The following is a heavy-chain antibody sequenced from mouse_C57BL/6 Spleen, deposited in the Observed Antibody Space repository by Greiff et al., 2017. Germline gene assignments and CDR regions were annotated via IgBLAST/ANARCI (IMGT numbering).Heavy chain of an antibody. D-gene: IGHD1-1*01. Sequence: EVQLQQSGAELVRPGASVKLSCTASGFNIKDYYMHWVKQRPEQGLEWIGRIDPEDGDTEYAAKFQGKATLTADTSSNTAYLQLSSLTSEDTAVYYCTTLYYGSSYGYFDVWGTGTTVTVSS. CDR2: IDPEDGDT. CDR3: TTLYYGSSYGYFDV. J-gene: IGHJ1*03. V-gene: IGHV14-1*01. CDR1: GFNIKDYY.